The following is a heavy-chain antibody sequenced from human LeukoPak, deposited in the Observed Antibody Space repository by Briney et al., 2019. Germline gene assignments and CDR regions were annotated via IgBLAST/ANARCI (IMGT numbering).Heavy chain of an antibody. CDR2: INHSGST. Sequence: SSETLSLTCAVYGGSFSGYYWSWIRQPPGKGLEWIGEINHSGSTNYNPSLKSRVTISVDTSKNQFSLKLSSVTAADTAVYYCARGEPHYYYDSSGYYSPWGQGTLVTVSS. D-gene: IGHD3-22*01. CDR3: ARGEPHYYYDSSGYYSP. J-gene: IGHJ5*02. CDR1: GGSFSGYY. V-gene: IGHV4-34*01.